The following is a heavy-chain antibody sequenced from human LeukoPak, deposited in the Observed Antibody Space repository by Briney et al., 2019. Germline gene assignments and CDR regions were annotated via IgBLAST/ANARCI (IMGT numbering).Heavy chain of an antibody. CDR3: AKALAVAGGFFDY. J-gene: IGHJ4*02. CDR2: ISGSGGST. CDR1: GFTFSSYA. V-gene: IGHV3-23*01. D-gene: IGHD6-19*01. Sequence: GGSLRLSCAASGFTFSSYAMSWVRQTPGKGLEWVSAISGSGGSTYYADSVKGRFTISRDNSKNTLYLQMNSLRAEDTAVYYCAKALAVAGGFFDYWGQGTLVTVSS.